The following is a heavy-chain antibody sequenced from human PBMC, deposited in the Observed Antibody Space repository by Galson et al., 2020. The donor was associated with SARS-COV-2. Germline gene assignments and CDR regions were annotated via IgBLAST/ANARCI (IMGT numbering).Heavy chain of an antibody. CDR1: GGSFSDYY. CDR2: VNHRGST. J-gene: IGHJ4*02. D-gene: IGHD3-22*01. CDR3: ARGTRDITMIVVVMTAVSCHFDL. V-gene: IGHV4-34*01. Sequence: SQASETLSLTCAVYGGSFSDYYWSWIRQPPGRGLEWIGEVNHRGSTSYNPSLESRLRISLNAPKKPFSLKLSSVTAADPGVYYCARGTRDITMIVVVMTAVSCHFDLWGQGSLVTVSS.